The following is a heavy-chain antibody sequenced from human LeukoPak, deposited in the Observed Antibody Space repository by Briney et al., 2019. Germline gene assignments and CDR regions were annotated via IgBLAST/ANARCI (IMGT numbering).Heavy chain of an antibody. Sequence: GGSLRLSCAASGFTFSNYWMTWVRQAPGKGLEWVANIQQNGNEKYYLDSVKGRFTISRDHSQNTLYLQMNNLRDEDTAVYYCARVDYGDHQYFQHWGQGTLVTVSS. V-gene: IGHV3-7*03. CDR2: IQQNGNEK. D-gene: IGHD4-17*01. CDR1: GFTFSNYW. CDR3: ARVDYGDHQYFQH. J-gene: IGHJ1*01.